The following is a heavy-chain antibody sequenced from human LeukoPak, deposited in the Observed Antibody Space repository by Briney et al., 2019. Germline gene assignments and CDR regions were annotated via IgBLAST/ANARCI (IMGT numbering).Heavy chain of an antibody. Sequence: SVKVSCKASGGTFSSYAISWVRQAPGQGLEWMGRIIPIFGTANYAQKFQGRATITTDESTSTAYMELSSLRSEDTAVYYCARIEDSTHGLLDYWGQGTLVTVSS. CDR2: IIPIFGTA. CDR3: ARIEDSTHGLLDY. D-gene: IGHD5-12*01. V-gene: IGHV1-69*05. J-gene: IGHJ4*02. CDR1: GGTFSSYA.